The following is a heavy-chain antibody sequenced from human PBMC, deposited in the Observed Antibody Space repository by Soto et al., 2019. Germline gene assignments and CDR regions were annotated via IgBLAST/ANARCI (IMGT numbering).Heavy chain of an antibody. D-gene: IGHD6-13*01. V-gene: IGHV5-51*01. CDR3: ARNSYSSRNSYYYYYGMDV. CDR2: IYPGDSNT. CDR1: GYSFTSYW. J-gene: IGHJ6*02. Sequence: CKGSGYSFTSYWIGWVRQMPGKGLEWMGIIYPGDSNTRYSPSFQGQVTISADKSISTAYLQWSSLKASDTAMYYCARNSYSSRNSYYYYYGMDVWGQGTTVTVSS.